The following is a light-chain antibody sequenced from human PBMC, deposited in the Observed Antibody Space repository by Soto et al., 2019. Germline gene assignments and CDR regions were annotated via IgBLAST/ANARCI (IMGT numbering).Light chain of an antibody. CDR2: DAS. J-gene: IGKJ1*01. Sequence: EIVMTQSPSTLSVSPGERATLSCRASQSVSVSYLAWCQQKPGRAPRLLIYDASNRATGIPDRFSASGSGTDFTLSISRLEPEDFAVYFCQQYGSSPWTFGQGTKVDIK. V-gene: IGKV3-20*01. CDR3: QQYGSSPWT. CDR1: QSVSVSY.